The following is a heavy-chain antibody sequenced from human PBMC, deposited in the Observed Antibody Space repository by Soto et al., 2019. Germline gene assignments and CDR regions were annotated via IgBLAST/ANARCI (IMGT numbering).Heavy chain of an antibody. CDR2: IIPSFVTP. V-gene: IGHV1-69*06. Sequence: SETVSCEASRVAFGTCTRSWVHPAPDQGLVWVGRIIPSFVTPYYSQKLQGRVTITADKSTSTVYMELSSLRSDDTAVYFCARGLECRGYCLDKPTCSAPLGHGTPGTGSS. D-gene: IGHD2-15*01. CDR1: RVAFGTCT. J-gene: IGHJ5*02. CDR3: ARGLECRGYCLDKPTCSAP.